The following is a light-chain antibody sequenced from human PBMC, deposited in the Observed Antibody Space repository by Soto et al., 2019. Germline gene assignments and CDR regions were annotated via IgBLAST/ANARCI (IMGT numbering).Light chain of an antibody. J-gene: IGKJ5*01. CDR2: APS. CDR3: HPYENLPT. CDR1: QVISTS. V-gene: IGKV1-9*01. Sequence: IQLTQSPSFLSPSIGESVTITCRASQVISTSLAWYQVKPGKAPKLLIYAPSTLESGVPSRSSATVSGTDFTFTITRLHPEDIPPYSCHPYENLPTFGQGTRLEIK.